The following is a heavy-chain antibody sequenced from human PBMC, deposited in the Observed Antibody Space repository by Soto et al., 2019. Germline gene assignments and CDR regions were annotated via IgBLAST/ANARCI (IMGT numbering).Heavy chain of an antibody. CDR3: AGGRDYDY. CDR2: IAHDGHT. J-gene: IGHJ4*02. CDR1: GGSISTSVL. Sequence: PSETLSLTCDVSGGSISTSVLCTWVRQFPGRGLEWIGEIAHDGHTNYNPSLSGRVTMLVDLSNSQFSLNVASVNAADTAVYFCAGGRDYDYWGQGTLVTVSS. D-gene: IGHD1-26*01. V-gene: IGHV4-4*02.